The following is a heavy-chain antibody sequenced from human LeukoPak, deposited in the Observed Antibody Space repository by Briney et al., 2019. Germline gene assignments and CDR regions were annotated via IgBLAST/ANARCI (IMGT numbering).Heavy chain of an antibody. Sequence: SETLSLTCTVSGGSISSCYWSWIRQPPGKGLEWIGYISYSGSTNYNPSLKSRVTISVDTSKSQFSLKLSSVTAADTAVYYCARLGSSGWYELDVWGQGTTVTVPS. CDR3: ARLGSSGWYELDV. V-gene: IGHV4-59*08. CDR1: GGSISSCY. J-gene: IGHJ6*02. D-gene: IGHD6-19*01. CDR2: ISYSGST.